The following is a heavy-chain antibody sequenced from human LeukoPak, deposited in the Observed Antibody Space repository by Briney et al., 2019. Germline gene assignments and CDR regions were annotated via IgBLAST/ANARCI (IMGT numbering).Heavy chain of an antibody. CDR2: IYHSGST. V-gene: IGHV4-38-2*02. CDR3: ARWEESDAFDI. J-gene: IGHJ3*02. D-gene: IGHD1-26*01. CDR1: GYSISSGYH. Sequence: SETLSLTCTVSGYSISSGYHWGWIRQPPGKGLEWIGSIYHSGSTYYNPSLKSRVTISVDTSKNQFSLKLSSVTAADTAVYYCARWEESDAFDIWGQGTMVTVSS.